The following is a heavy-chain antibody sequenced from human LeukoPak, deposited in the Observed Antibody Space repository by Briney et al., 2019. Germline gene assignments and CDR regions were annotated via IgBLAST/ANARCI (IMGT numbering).Heavy chain of an antibody. CDR3: ARHVTMVRGVQTDWFDP. CDR2: IYPGDSDT. Sequence: GESLKISCKASGYSFTSYWIGWVRQMPGKGLEWMGIIYPGDSDTKYSPSFQGQVTISADKSISTAYLQWSSLKASDTAIYYCARHVTMVRGVQTDWFDPWGQGTLVTVSS. CDR1: GYSFTSYW. J-gene: IGHJ5*02. D-gene: IGHD3-10*01. V-gene: IGHV5-51*01.